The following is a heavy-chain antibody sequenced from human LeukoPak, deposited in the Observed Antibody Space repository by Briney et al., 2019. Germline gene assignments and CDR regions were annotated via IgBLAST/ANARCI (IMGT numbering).Heavy chain of an antibody. D-gene: IGHD3-10*01. CDR3: ASQDERITMVRGVIRFDY. J-gene: IGHJ4*02. Sequence: PSETLSLTCTASGGSISSSSYYWGWIRQPPGQGPEWIGSIYYSGSTYYNPSLKSRVTISVDTSKNQFSLKLSSVTAADTAVYYCASQDERITMVRGVIRFDYWGQGTLVTVSS. V-gene: IGHV4-39*01. CDR2: IYYSGST. CDR1: GGSISSSSYY.